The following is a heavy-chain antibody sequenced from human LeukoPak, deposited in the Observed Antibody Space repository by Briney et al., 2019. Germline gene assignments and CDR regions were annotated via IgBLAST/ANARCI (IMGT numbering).Heavy chain of an antibody. D-gene: IGHD4-11*01. Sequence: SETLSLTCAVSGGSISSGGYSWRWIRQPPGKGLEWIGYIYHSGSTYYNPSLKSRVTISVDRSKNQFSLKLSSVTAADTAVYYCARGRYSNYTYWYFDLWGRGTLVTVSS. V-gene: IGHV4-30-2*01. J-gene: IGHJ2*01. CDR2: IYHSGST. CDR1: GGSISSGGYS. CDR3: ARGRYSNYTYWYFDL.